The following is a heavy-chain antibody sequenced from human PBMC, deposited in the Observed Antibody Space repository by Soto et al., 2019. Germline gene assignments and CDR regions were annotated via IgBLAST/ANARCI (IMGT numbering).Heavy chain of an antibody. CDR3: AVPRGYYYDSSGYYRPLDY. CDR2: INAGNGNT. Sequence: ASVKVSCKASGYTFTSYAMHWVRQAPGQRLEWMGWINAGNGNTKYSQKFQGRVTITRDTSASTAYMELSSLRSEDTAVYYCAVPRGYYYDSSGYYRPLDYWGQGNLVTVSS. J-gene: IGHJ4*02. D-gene: IGHD3-22*01. V-gene: IGHV1-3*01. CDR1: GYTFTSYA.